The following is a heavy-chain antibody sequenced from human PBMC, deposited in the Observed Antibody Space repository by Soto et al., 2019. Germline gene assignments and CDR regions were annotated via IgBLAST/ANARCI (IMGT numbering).Heavy chain of an antibody. CDR1: GGSFSGYN. D-gene: IGHD6-6*01. Sequence: QVQLQQWGAGLLKPSETLSLTCAVYGGSFSGYNWSWSRQPPGKGLEWIGEINHSVSTNYNPSLKSRVTISVDTSKNQFSRKLSSVNAADTAVYYCARGRRLAARFAFDIWGQGTMVTDSS. J-gene: IGHJ3*02. CDR2: INHSVST. CDR3: ARGRRLAARFAFDI. V-gene: IGHV4-34*01.